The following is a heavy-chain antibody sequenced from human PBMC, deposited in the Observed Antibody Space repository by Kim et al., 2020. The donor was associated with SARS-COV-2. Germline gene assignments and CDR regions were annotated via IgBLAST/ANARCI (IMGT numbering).Heavy chain of an antibody. CDR2: VHSGGTT. J-gene: IGHJ4*02. V-gene: IGHV4-39*01. CDR1: GDSVSSTAYF. CDR3: ATRILASRGG. Sequence: SETLSLTCTVSGDSVSSTAYFWVWIRQPPGKGLEWIGSVHSGGTTSYNPSLRSRLTISMDTSKNQFSLNLMSVTAADTAVYYWATRILASRGGWGQGTLVTVSS. D-gene: IGHD3-16*01.